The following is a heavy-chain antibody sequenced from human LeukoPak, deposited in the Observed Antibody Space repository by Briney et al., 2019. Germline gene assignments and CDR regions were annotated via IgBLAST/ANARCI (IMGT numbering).Heavy chain of an antibody. V-gene: IGHV3-30*02. D-gene: IGHD4-11*01. J-gene: IGHJ6*03. CDR2: IRYDGSNK. CDR3: AKDGIYSNYAGYYYYYMDV. CDR1: GFTFSSYG. Sequence: GGSLRLSCAASGFTFSSYGIHWVRQAPGKGLEWVAFIRYDGSNKYYADSVKGRFTISRDNSKNTLYLQMNSLRAEDTAVYYCAKDGIYSNYAGYYYYYMDVWGKGTTVTVSS.